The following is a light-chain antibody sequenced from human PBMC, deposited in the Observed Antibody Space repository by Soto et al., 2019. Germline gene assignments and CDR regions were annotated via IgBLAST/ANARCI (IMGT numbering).Light chain of an antibody. CDR1: QTISSW. V-gene: IGKV1-5*03. CDR2: KAS. CDR3: QNYNSYSEE. Sequence: DIQMTQSPSTLSGSVGDRVTITCRASQTISSWLAWYQQKPGKAPKLLIYKASTLKSGVPSRFSGSGSGTAFTLTISSLQPDDSATYYCQNYNSYSEEFGQGTKVDIK. J-gene: IGKJ1*01.